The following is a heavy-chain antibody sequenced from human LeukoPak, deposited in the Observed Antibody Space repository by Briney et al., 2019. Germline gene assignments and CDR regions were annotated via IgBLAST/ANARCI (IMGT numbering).Heavy chain of an antibody. J-gene: IGHJ5*02. V-gene: IGHV1-24*01. CDR1: GYTLTELS. Sequence: ASVKVSCKVSGYTLTELSMHWVRQAPGKGLEWMGGFDPEDGETIYAQKFQGRVTMTEDTSTDTAYMELSSLRSEDTAVYYCATLDYYDSSGTAWFDPWGQGTLVTVSS. D-gene: IGHD3-22*01. CDR3: ATLDYYDSSGTAWFDP. CDR2: FDPEDGET.